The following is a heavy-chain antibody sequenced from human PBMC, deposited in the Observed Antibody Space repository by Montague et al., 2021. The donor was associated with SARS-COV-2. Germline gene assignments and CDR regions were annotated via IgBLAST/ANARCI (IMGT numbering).Heavy chain of an antibody. J-gene: IGHJ5*02. D-gene: IGHD3-3*01. CDR2: INHSGNT. CDR1: GGSLSGYY. Sequence: SETLSLTCAVYGGSLSGYYWAWIRQTPGKGLEWIGEINHSGNTNXNPSLKSRLTISVDTSKKQFSLKLSSVTTADTAVYYCARGADYDFCSGYLRYKWFDPWGLGTPVTVSS. V-gene: IGHV4-34*01. CDR3: ARGADYDFCSGYLRYKWFDP.